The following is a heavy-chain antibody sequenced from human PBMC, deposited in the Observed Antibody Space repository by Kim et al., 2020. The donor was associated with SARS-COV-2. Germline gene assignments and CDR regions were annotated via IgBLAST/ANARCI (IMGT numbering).Heavy chain of an antibody. CDR2: INQDGTEG. J-gene: IGHJ5*01. Sequence: GGSLRLSCRVSGFTFSRYWMNWVRQAPGKGLEWLANINQDGTEGYYVDSVKGRFATSRDNTRNSAFLEMSSLRAEDTAVYYCARGTNDAPGIDSWGQGTLVTVSS. D-gene: IGHD1-1*01. V-gene: IGHV3-7*01. CDR1: GFTFSRYW. CDR3: ARGTNDAPGIDS.